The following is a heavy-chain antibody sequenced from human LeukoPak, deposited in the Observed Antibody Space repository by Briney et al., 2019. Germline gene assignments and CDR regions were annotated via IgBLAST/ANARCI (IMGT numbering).Heavy chain of an antibody. V-gene: IGHV3-30*02. J-gene: IGHJ4*02. CDR2: IRYDGNNK. Sequence: GGSLRLSCEASGFTFSSYGMHWVRQAPGKGLEWVAFIRYDGNNKYYADSVKGRFTISRNNAKNTLYLQMNSLRAEDTAVYYCASRETGYSSGIDWGQGTLVTVSS. CDR1: GFTFSSYG. CDR3: ASRETGYSSGID. D-gene: IGHD6-19*01.